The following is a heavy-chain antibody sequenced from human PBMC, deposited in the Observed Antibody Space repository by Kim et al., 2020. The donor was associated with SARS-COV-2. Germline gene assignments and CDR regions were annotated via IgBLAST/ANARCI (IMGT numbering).Heavy chain of an antibody. J-gene: IGHJ5*02. CDR1: GFTFDDYA. CDR3: AKDQRAYSSGWNWFDP. CDR2: ISWNSGSI. V-gene: IGHV3-9*01. D-gene: IGHD6-19*01. Sequence: GGSLRLSCAASGFTFDDYAMHWVRQAPGKGLEWVSGISWNSGSIGYADSVKGRFTISRDNAKNSLYLQMNSLRAEDTALYYCAKDQRAYSSGWNWFDPWG.